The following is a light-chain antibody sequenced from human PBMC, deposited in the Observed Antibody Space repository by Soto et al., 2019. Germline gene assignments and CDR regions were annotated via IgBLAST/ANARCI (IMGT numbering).Light chain of an antibody. CDR2: SAS. J-gene: IGKJ3*01. CDR3: LQSYSTLDT. CDR1: QAIGTY. V-gene: IGKV1-39*01. Sequence: DIQMTQSPSSLSASVGDRVTITCRASQAIGTYLYWYQHKPGKAPKLLIYSASSLQSGVPSRFSGSSSVTHFTLSITSLQPEEFATYYCLQSYSTLDTFGPGTRVEIK.